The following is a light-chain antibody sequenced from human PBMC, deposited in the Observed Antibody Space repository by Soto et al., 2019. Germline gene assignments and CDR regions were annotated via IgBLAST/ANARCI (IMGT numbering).Light chain of an antibody. CDR1: QTISSW. CDR2: DAS. Sequence: DIQMTQSPSTLSGSVGDRVTITCRASQTISSWLAWYQQKPGKAPKVLIYDASSWAGGVPSRFTGSGSGTDFTLTISRLEPEDFAVYYCQQYGSSGTFGQGTKVDIK. V-gene: IGKV1-5*01. CDR3: QQYGSSGT. J-gene: IGKJ1*01.